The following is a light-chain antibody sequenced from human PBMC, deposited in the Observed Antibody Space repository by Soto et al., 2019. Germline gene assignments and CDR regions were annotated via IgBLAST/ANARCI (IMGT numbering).Light chain of an antibody. CDR3: QQYHTWPIT. CDR1: QSVSSN. CDR2: DAS. J-gene: IGKJ5*01. Sequence: EIVMTQSPATLPVSPGERATFSCWASQSVSSNLAWYQQKPGQAPRLLIYDASTRATGIPARFSGSGSGTDFTLTISGLQSEDFAVYSCQQYHTWPITFGQGTRLEIK. V-gene: IGKV3D-15*01.